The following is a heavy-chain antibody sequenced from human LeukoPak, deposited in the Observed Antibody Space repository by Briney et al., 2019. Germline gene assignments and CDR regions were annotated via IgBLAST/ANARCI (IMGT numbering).Heavy chain of an antibody. D-gene: IGHD3-3*01. CDR3: AKVLGFTIFGVVTPYYFDY. CDR1: GFTFGTYA. Sequence: PGGSLRLSCAASGFTFGTYAMSWVRQAPGKGLGWVSTISGSGGRTYYADSVKGRFTISRDKSKNTLYLQMNRLRAEDTAVYNCAKVLGFTIFGVVTPYYFDYWGQGTLVTVSS. CDR2: ISGSGGRT. V-gene: IGHV3-23*01. J-gene: IGHJ4*02.